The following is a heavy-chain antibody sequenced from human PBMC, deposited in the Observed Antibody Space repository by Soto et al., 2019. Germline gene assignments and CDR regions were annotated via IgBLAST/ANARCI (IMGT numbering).Heavy chain of an antibody. CDR2: IIPIFGTA. D-gene: IGHD3-3*01. J-gene: IGHJ6*02. CDR3: ASLRSAALFGMDV. V-gene: IGHV1-69*06. Sequence: SVKVSCKAAGDTFSSYAISWLRQAPGQGLEWMGGIIPIFGTANYAQKFQGRVTITADKSTSTAYMELSSLRSEDTAVYYCASLRSAALFGMDVWGQGTTVTVSS. CDR1: GDTFSSYA.